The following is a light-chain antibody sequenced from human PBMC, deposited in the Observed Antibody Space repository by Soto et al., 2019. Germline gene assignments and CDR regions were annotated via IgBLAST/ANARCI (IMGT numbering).Light chain of an antibody. J-gene: IGKJ4*01. CDR2: DAS. Sequence: EIVLTQSPGTLSLSPGERATLSCRASQSVSNRFLAWYQQKPGQAPRLLIYDASSRATGVPDRFSGSGSGTDFTLTISRLDPEDFAVYYCQQYGRSPLTFGGGTKVEIK. V-gene: IGKV3-20*01. CDR1: QSVSNRF. CDR3: QQYGRSPLT.